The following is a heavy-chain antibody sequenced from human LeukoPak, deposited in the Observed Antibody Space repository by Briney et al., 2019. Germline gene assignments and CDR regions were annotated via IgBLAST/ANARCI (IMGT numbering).Heavy chain of an antibody. V-gene: IGHV4-39*02. CDR1: GGSISSSSYY. D-gene: IGHD2-2*01. CDR2: IYYSGST. Sequence: SETLSLTCTVSGGSISSSSYYWGWIRQPPGKGLEWIGSIYYSGSTYYNPSLKSRVTISVDTSKNQFSLKLSSVTAADTAVYYCARDGGYCGSTSCYAAYYFDYWGQGALVTVSS. J-gene: IGHJ4*02. CDR3: ARDGGYCGSTSCYAAYYFDY.